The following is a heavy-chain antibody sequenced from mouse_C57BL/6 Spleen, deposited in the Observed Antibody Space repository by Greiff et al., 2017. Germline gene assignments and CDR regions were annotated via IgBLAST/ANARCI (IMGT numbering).Heavy chain of an antibody. CDR1: GFSLTSYG. D-gene: IGHD1-1*01. CDR3: ATLTTVVYFDY. CDR2: IWGDGST. Sequence: VKLMESGPGLVAPSPSLSITCTVSGFSLTSYGVSWVRQPPGKGLEWLGVIWGDGSTNYHSALISRLSISKDNSKSQVFLKLNSLQTDDTATYYWATLTTVVYFDYWGQGTTLTVSS. V-gene: IGHV2-3*01. J-gene: IGHJ2*01.